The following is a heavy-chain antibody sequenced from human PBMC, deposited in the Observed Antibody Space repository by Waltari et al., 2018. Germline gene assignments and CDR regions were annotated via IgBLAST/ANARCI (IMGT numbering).Heavy chain of an antibody. J-gene: IGHJ6*02. CDR3: ARLPGGNPGYGMDV. D-gene: IGHD3-16*01. Sequence: QVQLVQSGAEVKQPGASVKVSCKASGYTFTNYGINWVRQAPGQGLEWMGWISAYNGNTDYAQKLQGRVTMTTDTSTSTAYMELRSLRSDDTAVDYCARLPGGNPGYGMDVWGQGTTVTVSS. CDR2: ISAYNGNT. CDR1: GYTFTNYG. V-gene: IGHV1-18*01.